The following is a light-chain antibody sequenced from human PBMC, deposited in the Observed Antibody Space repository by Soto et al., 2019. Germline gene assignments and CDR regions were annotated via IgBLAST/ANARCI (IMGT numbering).Light chain of an antibody. CDR3: QQFSSYPLT. Sequence: IVMTQSPATLSVSPGESVTLSFRASQRIGSNFLAWYQQKRGQAPRLLIHGASNRATGIPDRFSGSGSGTDFTLTITRLEPEDFAVYYCQQFSSYPLTFGGGTKVDIK. CDR2: GAS. CDR1: QRIGSNF. V-gene: IGKV3-20*01. J-gene: IGKJ4*01.